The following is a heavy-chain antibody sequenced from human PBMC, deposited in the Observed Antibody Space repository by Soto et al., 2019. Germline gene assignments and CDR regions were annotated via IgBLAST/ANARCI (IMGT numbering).Heavy chain of an antibody. CDR3: AKDAVLRFLEWSTTLYYYGMDV. CDR1: GFTFSSYA. J-gene: IGHJ6*02. D-gene: IGHD3-3*01. CDR2: ISGSGGST. Sequence: PRLSCAASGFTFSSYAMSWVRQAPGKGLEWVSAISGSGGSTYYADSVKGRFTISRDNSKNTLYLQMNSLRAEDTAVYYCAKDAVLRFLEWSTTLYYYGMDVWGQGTTVTVSS. V-gene: IGHV3-23*01.